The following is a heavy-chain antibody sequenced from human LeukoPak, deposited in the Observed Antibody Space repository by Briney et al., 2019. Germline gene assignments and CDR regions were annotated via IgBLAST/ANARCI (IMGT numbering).Heavy chain of an antibody. V-gene: IGHV3-66*01. CDR2: IYSGGNI. CDR3: ARDKGTSYLSSFDY. CDR1: GFTVSSNY. J-gene: IGHJ4*02. D-gene: IGHD6-6*01. Sequence: GGSLRLSCAAFGFTVSSNYMNWVRQTPGKGLEWVSVIYSGGNIYYAGSVKDRFTISRDNSKNTLHLQMNSLRAADTAVYYCARDKGTSYLSSFDYWGQGTLVTVSS.